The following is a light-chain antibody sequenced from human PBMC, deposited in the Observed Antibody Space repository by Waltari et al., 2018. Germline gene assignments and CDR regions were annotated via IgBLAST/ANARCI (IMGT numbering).Light chain of an antibody. J-gene: IGLJ3*02. CDR1: SGSLSTTSY. Sequence: QTVVTQEPPLSVSPGGTVTLTCALSSGSLSTTSYATWYQQTPGQAPRTLVSKANARSSGVPDRFSGSILGNTAALTITGAQADDESDYYCALYMGSGIWVFGGGTRLTVL. CDR3: ALYMGSGIWV. CDR2: KAN. V-gene: IGLV8-61*01.